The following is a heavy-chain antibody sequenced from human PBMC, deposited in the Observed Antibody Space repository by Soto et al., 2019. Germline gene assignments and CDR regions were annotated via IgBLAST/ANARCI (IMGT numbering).Heavy chain of an antibody. CDR3: ATYFRGEGGRGY. J-gene: IGHJ4*01. V-gene: IGHV4-59*08. Sequence: SETLSLTCTVSGGSIRSDHWGWIRQPPGKGLEWIGYLDYSGSPKYNPSLKSRVTISMDTSKNQVSLTLNSVTAADTAVYFCATYFRGEGGRGYWGPGTQVTAPQ. CDR1: GGSIRSDH. CDR2: LDYSGSP. D-gene: IGHD3-16*01.